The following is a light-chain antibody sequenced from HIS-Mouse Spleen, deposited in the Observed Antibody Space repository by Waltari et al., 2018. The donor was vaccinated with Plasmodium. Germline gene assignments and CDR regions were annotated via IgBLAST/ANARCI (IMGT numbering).Light chain of an antibody. CDR1: QDISND. CDR3: QQYDNLPPLFT. CDR2: DAS. J-gene: IGKJ3*01. V-gene: IGKV1-33*01. Sequence: DIQMTQSPSSLSASLGDRVTITCQASQDISNDLNWYQHKPGKAPKLLIYDASNLETGVPSRFSGSGSGTDFTFTISSLQPEDIATYYCQQYDNLPPLFTFGPGTKVDIK.